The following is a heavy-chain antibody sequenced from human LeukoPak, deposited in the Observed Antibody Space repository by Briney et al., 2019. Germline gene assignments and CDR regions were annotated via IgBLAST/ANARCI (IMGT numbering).Heavy chain of an antibody. CDR2: ISGSGVTP. Sequence: GGSLRLSCAASGFTFSSYVMNWVRQAPGKGLEWVSAISGSGVTPYYADSVKDRFTISRDNSKNTLDLHLNSLRAEDTAMFYCAKVDITGTIPRAFDIWGQGTMVTVSS. D-gene: IGHD1/OR15-1a*01. CDR3: AKVDITGTIPRAFDI. V-gene: IGHV3-23*01. J-gene: IGHJ3*02. CDR1: GFTFSSYV.